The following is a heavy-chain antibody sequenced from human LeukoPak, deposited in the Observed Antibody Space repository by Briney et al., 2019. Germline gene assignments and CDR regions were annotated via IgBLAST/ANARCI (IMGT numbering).Heavy chain of an antibody. CDR2: IYYSGST. J-gene: IGHJ6*03. CDR3: ARVYGSGSGYYYYYYMDV. Sequence: PSETLSLTCTVSGGSISSYYWSWIRQPPGKGLEWIGYIYYSGSTNYNPSLKSRVTISVDTSKNQFSLKLSSVTAADTAVYYCARVYGSGSGYYYYYYMDVWGKGTTVTIS. CDR1: GGSISSYY. D-gene: IGHD3-10*01. V-gene: IGHV4-59*01.